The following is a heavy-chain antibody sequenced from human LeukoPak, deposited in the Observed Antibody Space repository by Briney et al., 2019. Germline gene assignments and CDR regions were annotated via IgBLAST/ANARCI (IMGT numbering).Heavy chain of an antibody. J-gene: IGHJ6*03. CDR2: IISVFGTA. D-gene: IGHD1/OR15-1a*01. Sequence: SVKVSCKASGGSISSYGISWVRQAPGQGLKWMGRIISVFGTANYAQKFQDRVTITADIASNTAYMELTSLTSEDTAVYFCAKQGEIRQDYYMDVWGNGTTVTVSS. V-gene: IGHV1-69*06. CDR1: GGSISSYG. CDR3: AKQGEIRQDYYMDV.